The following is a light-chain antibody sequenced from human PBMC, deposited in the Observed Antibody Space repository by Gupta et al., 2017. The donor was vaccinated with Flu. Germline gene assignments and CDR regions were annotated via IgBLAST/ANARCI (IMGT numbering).Light chain of an antibody. CDR3: QQDGSSLT. V-gene: IGKV3-20*01. CDR2: GAS. J-gene: IGKJ1*01. Sequence: EIVLTQSPGTLSLSPGERATLSCRASQSVSSSYLAWYQQKPGQAPRLIIYGASSRAIGIPDRFSGSGYGTDFTLTSSRREPEDFAVYYWQQDGSSLTFGQGTKVEIK. CDR1: QSVSSSY.